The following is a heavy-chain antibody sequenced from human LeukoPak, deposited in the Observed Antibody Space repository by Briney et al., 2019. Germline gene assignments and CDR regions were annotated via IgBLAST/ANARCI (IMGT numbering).Heavy chain of an antibody. Sequence: GGSLRLSCAASGFTFSSYWIHWVRQAPGKGLVWVSRINSDGSSTSYADSVKGRFTVSRDNAKNTLYLQMNSLRAEDTAVYYCAKWKYSNSGIDDYWGQGTLVTVSS. J-gene: IGHJ4*02. V-gene: IGHV3-74*01. CDR1: GFTFSSYW. CDR3: AKWKYSNSGIDDY. CDR2: INSDGSST. D-gene: IGHD6-6*01.